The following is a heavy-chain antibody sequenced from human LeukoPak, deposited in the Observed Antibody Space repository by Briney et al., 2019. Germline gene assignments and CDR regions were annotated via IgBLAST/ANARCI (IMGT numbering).Heavy chain of an antibody. CDR3: ARDPLYSSNWYVVPDY. CDR2: ISTYSCNT. D-gene: IGHD6-13*01. Sequence: ASVKVSCKASGYTFTSYGITWVRQAPGQGLEWMGWISTYSCNTNYAQKLQGRVTMTTDTSTTTAYMELRSLRSDDTAVYYCARDPLYSSNWYVVPDYWGQGTLVTVSS. CDR1: GYTFTSYG. V-gene: IGHV1-18*01. J-gene: IGHJ4*02.